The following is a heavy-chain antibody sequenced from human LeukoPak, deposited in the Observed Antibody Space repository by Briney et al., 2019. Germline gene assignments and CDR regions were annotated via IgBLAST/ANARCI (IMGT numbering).Heavy chain of an antibody. CDR2: TSGSGAST. V-gene: IGHV3-23*01. Sequence: PGRSMTPSSPAYGSTFSNFGMGCDRQAPREGLEWVSTTSGSGASTYYADSMKGRFIISRDNSNNTLYLQMNSLRAEDTAVYYCAKRGGDYWGQGTLVTVSS. CDR1: GSTFSNFG. D-gene: IGHD3-16*01. J-gene: IGHJ4*02. CDR3: AKRGGDY.